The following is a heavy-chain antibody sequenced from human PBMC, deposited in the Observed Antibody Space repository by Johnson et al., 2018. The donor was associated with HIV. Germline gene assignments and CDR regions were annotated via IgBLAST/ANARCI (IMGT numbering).Heavy chain of an antibody. D-gene: IGHD2-15*01. J-gene: IGHJ3*02. CDR3: ARGGSGGAFDI. V-gene: IGHV3-33*01. CDR2: IWYDGSNK. Sequence: QVQLVESGGRVVQPGRSLRLSCAASGFTFSSYGMHWVRQAPGKGLAWVAVIWYDGSNKYYADSVKGRFTISRDNSKNTLYLQMNSLRAEDTAVYYCARGGSGGAFDIWGQGTMVTVSS. CDR1: GFTFSSYG.